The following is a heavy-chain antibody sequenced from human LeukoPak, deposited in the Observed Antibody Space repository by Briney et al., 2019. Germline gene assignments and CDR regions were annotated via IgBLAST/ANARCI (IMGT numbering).Heavy chain of an antibody. V-gene: IGHV3-23*01. CDR1: GFTFSSYA. CDR3: ARDPGTVIAYSFEY. Sequence: QTGGSLRLSCAASGFTFSSYAMSWVRQAPGKGREWVSAISGSGGSTYYADSVKGRFTISRGNSKNTLYLQMNSLRAEDTAVYYCARDPGTVIAYSFEYWGQGTLVTVSS. J-gene: IGHJ4*02. D-gene: IGHD4-17*01. CDR2: ISGSGGST.